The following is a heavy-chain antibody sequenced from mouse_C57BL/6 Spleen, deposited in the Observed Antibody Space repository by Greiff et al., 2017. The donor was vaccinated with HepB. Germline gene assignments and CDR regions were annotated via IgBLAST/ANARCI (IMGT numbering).Heavy chain of an antibody. Sequence: QVQLKQSGAELVMPGASVKLSCKASGYTFTSYWMHWVKQRPGQGLEWIGEIDPSDSYTNYNQKFKGKSTLTVDKSSSTAYMQLSSLTSEDSAVYSCATIYYDCDGGCAYWGQGTLVTVSA. CDR1: GYTFTSYW. D-gene: IGHD2-4*01. CDR2: IDPSDSYT. V-gene: IGHV1-69*01. J-gene: IGHJ3*01. CDR3: ATIYYDCDGGCAY.